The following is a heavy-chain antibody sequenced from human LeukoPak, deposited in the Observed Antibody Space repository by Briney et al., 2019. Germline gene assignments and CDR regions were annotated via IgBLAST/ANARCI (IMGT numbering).Heavy chain of an antibody. CDR1: GFTFSNAW. CDR2: IKSKTDGGTT. Sequence: GGSLRLSCAASGFTFSNAWMSWVRQAPGKGLEWVVRIKSKTDGGTTDYAAPVKGRFTISRDDSKNTLYLQMNSLKTEDTAVYYCTTAAGPYAELDYWGQGTLVTVSS. CDR3: TTAAGPYAELDY. J-gene: IGHJ4*02. V-gene: IGHV3-15*01. D-gene: IGHD6-19*01.